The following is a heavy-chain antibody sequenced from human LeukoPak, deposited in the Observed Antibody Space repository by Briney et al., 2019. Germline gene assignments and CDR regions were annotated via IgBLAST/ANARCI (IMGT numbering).Heavy chain of an antibody. J-gene: IGHJ6*03. CDR1: GFTFSSYA. CDR2: ISGSGGST. V-gene: IGHV3-23*01. Sequence: GGSLRLSCAASGFTFSSYAMSWVRQAPGKGLEWVSAISGSGGSTYYADSVKGRFTISIDNSKNPLYLKMNSLRAEDTAVYYCAKPYYYDSSGYYYYYYMDVRGKGTTVTVSS. CDR3: AKPYYYDSSGYYYYYYMDV. D-gene: IGHD3-22*01.